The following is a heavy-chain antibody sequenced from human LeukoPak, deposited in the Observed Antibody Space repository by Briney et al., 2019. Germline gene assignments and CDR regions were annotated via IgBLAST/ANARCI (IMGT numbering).Heavy chain of an antibody. CDR1: GFTFSSYS. Sequence: GGSLRLSCAASGFTFSSYSMNWVRQAPGKGLEWVSSISSSSSYIYYAGSVKGRFTISRDNAKNSLYLQMNSLRAEDTAVYYCARDHLYSSGRTRPPFDIWGQGTMVTVSS. CDR2: ISSSSSYI. CDR3: ARDHLYSSGRTRPPFDI. D-gene: IGHD6-19*01. V-gene: IGHV3-21*01. J-gene: IGHJ3*02.